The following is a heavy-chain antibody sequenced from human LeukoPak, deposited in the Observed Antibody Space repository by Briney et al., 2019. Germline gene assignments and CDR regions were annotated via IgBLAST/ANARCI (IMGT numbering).Heavy chain of an antibody. Sequence: GGSLRLSCAASGFTFSSYAMSWVRQAPGKGLEWVSTIIGSGGSTYYADSVKGRFTISRDNSKNTMYLQMNTLRAEDTAVYYCAKSFQGFDSWGQGTLVTVSS. CDR3: AKSFQGFDS. CDR2: IIGSGGST. V-gene: IGHV3-23*01. J-gene: IGHJ4*02. CDR1: GFTFSSYA. D-gene: IGHD2/OR15-2a*01.